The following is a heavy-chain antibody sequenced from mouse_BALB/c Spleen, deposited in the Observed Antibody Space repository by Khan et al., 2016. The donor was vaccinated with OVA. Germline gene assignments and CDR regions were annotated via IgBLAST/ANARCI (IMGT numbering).Heavy chain of an antibody. CDR1: GYSITSDYA. V-gene: IGHV3-2*02. D-gene: IGHD1-1*01. CDR3: ARDYGRSYYYFDY. J-gene: IGHJ2*01. Sequence: EVQLQESGPGLVKPSQSLSLTCTVTGYSITSDYAWNWIRQFPGNKLEWMGYISYSGNTSYNPSLKSRISITRDTSNNQFFLQLNSVTTEDTATDYCARDYGRSYYYFDYWGQGTTLTVSS. CDR2: ISYSGNT.